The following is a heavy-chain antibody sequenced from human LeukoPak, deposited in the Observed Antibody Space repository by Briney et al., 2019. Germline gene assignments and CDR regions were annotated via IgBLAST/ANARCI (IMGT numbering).Heavy chain of an antibody. D-gene: IGHD6-19*01. Sequence: ASVKVSCKASGGTFSSYAISWVRQAPGQGLEWMGGIIPIFGTANYAQKFQGGVTITADESTSTAYMELSSLRSEDTAVYYCARDSPSSGWYPRPLYYFDYWGQGTLVTVSS. J-gene: IGHJ4*02. V-gene: IGHV1-69*01. CDR2: IIPIFGTA. CDR3: ARDSPSSGWYPRPLYYFDY. CDR1: GGTFSSYA.